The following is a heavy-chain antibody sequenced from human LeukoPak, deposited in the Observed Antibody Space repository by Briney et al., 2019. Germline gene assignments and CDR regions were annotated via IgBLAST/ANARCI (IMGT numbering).Heavy chain of an antibody. V-gene: IGHV3-30-3*01. D-gene: IGHD5-18*01. CDR1: GFTFSSYT. J-gene: IGHJ2*01. CDR3: AGVDTAIIRDGLWYFDL. CDR2: ISYDGSNS. Sequence: GGSLRLSCAASGFTFSSYTMHWVRQAPGKGLEWVAVISYDGSNSYYADSVKGRFTISRDNSKNTLYLQMNSLRAEDTAVYYCAGVDTAIIRDGLWYFDLWGRGTLATVSS.